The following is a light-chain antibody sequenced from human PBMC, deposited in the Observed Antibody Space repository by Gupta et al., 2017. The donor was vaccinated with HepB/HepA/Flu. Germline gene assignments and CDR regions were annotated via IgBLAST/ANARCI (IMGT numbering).Light chain of an antibody. CDR2: GKN. CDR3: NSRDSSGNHLHYV. J-gene: IGLJ1*01. V-gene: IGLV3-19*01. Sequence: SSELTQDPAVSVALGQKVRITCHGDSLRSYYASWYLQKPGQAPVLVIYGKNNRPSGIPDRFSGSSSGNTASLTITGAQAEEEADYYCNSRDSSGNHLHYVFGTGTKVTVL. CDR1: SLRSYY.